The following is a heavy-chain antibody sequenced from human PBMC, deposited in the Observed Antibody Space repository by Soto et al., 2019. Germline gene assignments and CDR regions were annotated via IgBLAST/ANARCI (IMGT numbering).Heavy chain of an antibody. V-gene: IGHV1-46*01. Sequence: VQLVQSGAEVMTPGASVKVSCKAPADTFTSYYINWVRHAPGQGLEWMCIIHPNGGSTRYAQKFQDRVTLTRYTPASTVYMELRNLRSDDTALYFCARSSGGVYGIIIGGTNWFGPWGQGTLFTVSS. J-gene: IGHJ5*02. CDR3: ARSSGGVYGIIIGGTNWFGP. CDR2: IHPNGGST. CDR1: ADTFTSYY. D-gene: IGHD3-10*01.